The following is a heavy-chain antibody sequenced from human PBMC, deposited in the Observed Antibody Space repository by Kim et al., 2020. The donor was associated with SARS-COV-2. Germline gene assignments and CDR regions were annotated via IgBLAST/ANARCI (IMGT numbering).Heavy chain of an antibody. J-gene: IGHJ6*02. Sequence: GGSQRLSCTASGFTFSNYWMYWVRQAPGKGLVWVSSINSDGSRAIYADSVKGRFTISRDNAENTVYLQMSSLRAEDTAMYYCARRGVVVVTGKSYYYALDVWGQGATVTVS. CDR2: INSDGSRA. CDR3: ARRGVVVVTGKSYYYALDV. V-gene: IGHV3-74*01. CDR1: GFTFSNYW. D-gene: IGHD2-21*02.